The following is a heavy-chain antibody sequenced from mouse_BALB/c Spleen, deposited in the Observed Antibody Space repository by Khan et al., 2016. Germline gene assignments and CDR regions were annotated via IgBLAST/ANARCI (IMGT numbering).Heavy chain of an antibody. J-gene: IGHJ3*01. CDR2: FHPGSGGT. Sequence: QVQLQQSGAELVRPGASVKLSCKALGYTFTDYEMHWVRQTPVHGLEWIGGFHPGSGGTAYNQRFKGKATLTDDKSSSTAYMELSSLTSEDSAVYYCTNRYEAWFTYWCQGTLVTVSA. CDR3: TNRYEAWFTY. CDR1: GYTFTDYE. V-gene: IGHV1-15*01. D-gene: IGHD2-14*01.